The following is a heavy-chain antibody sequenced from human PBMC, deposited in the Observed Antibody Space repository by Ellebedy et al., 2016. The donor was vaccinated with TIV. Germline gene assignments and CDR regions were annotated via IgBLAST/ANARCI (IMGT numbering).Heavy chain of an antibody. CDR3: ATRLGEGIQLWGGFDY. D-gene: IGHD5-18*01. Sequence: GESLKISCAATGFMSSSYAMTWLRQAAGKVLEWVSAISGSGDKTYYADSVKGRFTISRDNSKNTPHLQMDPLRVEDTAVYYCATRLGEGIQLWGGFDYWGQGTLVTVSS. J-gene: IGHJ4*02. CDR1: GFMSSSYA. CDR2: ISGSGDKT. V-gene: IGHV3-23*01.